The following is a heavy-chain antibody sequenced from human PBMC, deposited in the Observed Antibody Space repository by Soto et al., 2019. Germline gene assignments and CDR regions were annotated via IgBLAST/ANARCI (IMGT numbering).Heavy chain of an antibody. CDR1: GYTFTSYG. J-gene: IGHJ4*02. D-gene: IGHD6-13*01. CDR2: ISAYNGNT. V-gene: IGHV1-18*01. Sequence: QVQLVQSGAEVKKPGASVKVSCKASGYTFTSYGISWVRQAPGQGLEWMGWISAYNGNTNDAQKLQGRVTMPTDTSTSTAYMELRSLRSDATAVYYCARVSSSSCHAYWGQGTLVTVSS. CDR3: ARVSSSSCHAY.